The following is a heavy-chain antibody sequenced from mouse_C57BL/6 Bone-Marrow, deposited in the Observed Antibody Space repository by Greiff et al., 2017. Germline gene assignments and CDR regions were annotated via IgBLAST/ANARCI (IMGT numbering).Heavy chain of an antibody. J-gene: IGHJ2*01. V-gene: IGHV5-6*01. CDR3: ARHVIPTVDY. Sequence: EVHLVESGGDLVKPGGSLKLSCAASGFTFSSYGMSWVRQTPDKRLEWVATISSGGSYTYYPHSVKGRFTISRDNAKNTLYLQMSSLKSEDTAMYYCARHVIPTVDYWGQGTTLTVSS. D-gene: IGHD1-1*01. CDR1: GFTFSSYG. CDR2: ISSGGSYT.